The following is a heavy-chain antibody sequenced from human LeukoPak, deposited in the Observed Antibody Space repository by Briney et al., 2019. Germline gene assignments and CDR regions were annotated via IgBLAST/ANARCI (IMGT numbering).Heavy chain of an antibody. CDR2: IYYSGST. Sequence: SETLSLTCTVSGGSISSSSYYWGWIRQPPGKGLEWIGNIYYSGSTYYNSSLKSRVSISIDTSKNQFSLQLTSMTAADTALYYCARRSISAPSPFDFWGQGTLVTVSS. CDR1: GGSISSSSYY. D-gene: IGHD6-6*01. V-gene: IGHV4-39*01. J-gene: IGHJ4*02. CDR3: ARRSISAPSPFDF.